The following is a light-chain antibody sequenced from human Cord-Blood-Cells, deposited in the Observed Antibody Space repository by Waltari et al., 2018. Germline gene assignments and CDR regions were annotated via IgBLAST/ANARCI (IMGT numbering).Light chain of an antibody. CDR3: QQYGSSPRT. CDR2: GAS. Sequence: EIVLTQSPGTLSLSPGERATLSCSASQSVSSSYLAWDQQKPGQAPRLLIYGASSRATGIPDRFSGSGSGTDFTLTISRLEPEDFAVYYCQQYGSSPRTFGQGTKVEIK. J-gene: IGKJ1*01. CDR1: QSVSSSY. V-gene: IGKV3-20*01.